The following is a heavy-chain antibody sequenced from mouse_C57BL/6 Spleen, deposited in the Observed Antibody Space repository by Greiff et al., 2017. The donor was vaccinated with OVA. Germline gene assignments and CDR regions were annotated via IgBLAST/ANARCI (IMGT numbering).Heavy chain of an antibody. CDR2: IHPNSGST. CDR3: ARGGDGYFDY. Sequence: QVHVKQPGAELVKPGASVKLSCKASGYTFTSYWMHWVKQRPGQGLEWIGMIHPNSGSTNYNEKFKSKATLTVDKSSSTAYMQLSSLTSEDSAVYYYARGGDGYFDYWGQGTTLTVSS. CDR1: GYTFTSYW. J-gene: IGHJ2*01. V-gene: IGHV1-64*01. D-gene: IGHD2-3*01.